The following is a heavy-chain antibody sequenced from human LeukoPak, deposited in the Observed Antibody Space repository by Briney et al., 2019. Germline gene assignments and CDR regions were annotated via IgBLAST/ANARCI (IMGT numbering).Heavy chain of an antibody. D-gene: IGHD1-26*01. CDR1: GFTFSSYW. V-gene: IGHV3-7*01. Sequence: GGSLRLSCAASGFTFSSYWMSWVRQAPGKGPEWVANIKEDGSEKYYLDSVKGRFTISRDNAKNSLYLQMNSLRAEDTAVYYCARDGMRGGDFDYWGQGTLVTVSS. CDR3: ARDGMRGGDFDY. J-gene: IGHJ4*02. CDR2: IKEDGSEK.